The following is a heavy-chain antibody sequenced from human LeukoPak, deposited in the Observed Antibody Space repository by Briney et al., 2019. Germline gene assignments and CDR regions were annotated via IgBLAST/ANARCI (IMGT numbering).Heavy chain of an antibody. J-gene: IGHJ3*02. CDR1: GLTFSDYY. V-gene: IGHV3-11*01. D-gene: IGHD3-22*01. CDR3: ASAVVITQVGAFDI. Sequence: GGSLRLSCAASGLTFSDYYMSWIRQAPGKGLEWVSYISSSGSTIYYADSVKGRFTISRDNAKNSLYLQMNSLRAEDTAVYYCASAVVITQVGAFDIWGQGTMVTVSS. CDR2: ISSSGSTI.